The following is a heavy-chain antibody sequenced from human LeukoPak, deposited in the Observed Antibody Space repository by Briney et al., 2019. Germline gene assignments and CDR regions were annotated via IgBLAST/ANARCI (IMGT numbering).Heavy chain of an antibody. D-gene: IGHD3-22*01. J-gene: IGHJ4*02. CDR2: ISYDGSNK. Sequence: PGGSLRLSCAASGFTFSSYGMHWVRQAPGKGLEWVAVISYDGSNKYYADSVKGRFTISRDNAKNSLYLQMNSLRAEDTAVYYCARDYPYYYDGMWYCDYWGQGTLVSVSS. CDR1: GFTFSSYG. V-gene: IGHV3-30*03. CDR3: ARDYPYYYDGMWYCDY.